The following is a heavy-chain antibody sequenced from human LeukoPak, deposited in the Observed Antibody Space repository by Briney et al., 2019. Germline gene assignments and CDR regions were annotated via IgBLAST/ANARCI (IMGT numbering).Heavy chain of an antibody. CDR2: IKSKTDGGTT. D-gene: IGHD3-3*01. J-gene: IGHJ4*02. V-gene: IGHV3-15*01. Sequence: GGSLRLSCAASGFTFSNAWMSWVRQAPGKGLEWVGRIKSKTDGGTTDYAAPVKGRFTISRDDSKNTLYLQMNSLKTEDTAVYYCTILHRNYDFWSGYAYFDYWGQGTLVTVSS. CDR1: GFTFSNAW. CDR3: TILHRNYDFWSGYAYFDY.